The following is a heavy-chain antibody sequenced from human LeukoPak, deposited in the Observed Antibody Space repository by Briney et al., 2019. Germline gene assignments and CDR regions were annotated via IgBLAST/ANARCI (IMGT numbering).Heavy chain of an antibody. CDR1: GFSHSSYW. CDR2: IKEDGSEE. CDR3: ARDAVRGGDCDY. D-gene: IGHD2-21*02. V-gene: IGHV3-7*01. Sequence: GGSLRLSCAASGFSHSSYWMKWVRQAPGEGPEWLANIKEDGSEEYYADSVKGRFTISRDNAKKSVYLQMNSLRAEDTAVYYCARDAVRGGDCDYWGQGTLVTVSS. J-gene: IGHJ4*02.